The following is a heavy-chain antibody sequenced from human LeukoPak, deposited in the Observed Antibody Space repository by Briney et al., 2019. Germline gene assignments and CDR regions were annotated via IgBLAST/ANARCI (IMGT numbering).Heavy chain of an antibody. CDR3: AREGYCSGGSCYSAEYFQH. CDR1: GSTFTSHG. V-gene: IGHV1-18*04. D-gene: IGHD2-15*01. CDR2: ISAYNGNT. Sequence: ASVKVSCKASGSTFTSHGISWVRHAPGQGLELMGCISAYNGNTNYAQKLQGRVTMTTDTSTSTAYMELRSLRSDDTAVYYCAREGYCSGGSCYSAEYFQHWGQGTLVTVSS. J-gene: IGHJ1*01.